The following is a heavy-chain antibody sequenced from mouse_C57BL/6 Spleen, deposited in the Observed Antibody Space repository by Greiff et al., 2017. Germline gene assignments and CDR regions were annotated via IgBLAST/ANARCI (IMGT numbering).Heavy chain of an antibody. CDR3: ARGIYYGNYEGYYFDY. V-gene: IGHV1-52*01. D-gene: IGHD2-1*01. CDR1: GYTFTSYW. J-gene: IGHJ2*01. CDR2: IDPPDSET. Sequence: QVQLKQPGAELVRPGSSVKLSCKASGYTFTSYWMHWVKQRPIQGLEWIGNIDPPDSETHYNQKFKDKATLTVDKSSSTAYMQLSSLTSEDSAVYYCARGIYYGNYEGYYFDYWGQGTTLTVSS.